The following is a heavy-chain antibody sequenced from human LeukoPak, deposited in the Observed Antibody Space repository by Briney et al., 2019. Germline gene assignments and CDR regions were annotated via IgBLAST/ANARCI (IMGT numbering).Heavy chain of an antibody. V-gene: IGHV1-2*02. D-gene: IGHD2-8*01. J-gene: IGHJ4*02. CDR1: GYTFTDFY. CDR3: ARDRLMVPFDY. CDR2: INPNTGGT. Sequence: ASVKVSCKASGYTFTDFYMHWVRLAPGQGLEWMGWINPNTGGTKYAQKFQDRVTVTRDTSLSTAYMELTRLRSDDTAVYYCARDRLMVPFDYWGQGTLVTVSS.